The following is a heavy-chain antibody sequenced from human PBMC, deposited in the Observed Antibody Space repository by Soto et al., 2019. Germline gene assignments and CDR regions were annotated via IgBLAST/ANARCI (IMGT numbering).Heavy chain of an antibody. V-gene: IGHV4-39*01. Sequence: QLQLQESGPGLVKPSDTMSLTCTISGGSISSSSYYWGWISQPPGKGLEWIGSIYYSGSTYYNPSLKSRVTISVDTSKNQVSLKLSSVTAADTAVYYGARQSASDSNWFDPWGQGNLVTVSS. CDR3: ARQSASDSNWFDP. CDR2: IYYSGST. J-gene: IGHJ5*02. CDR1: GGSISSSSYY.